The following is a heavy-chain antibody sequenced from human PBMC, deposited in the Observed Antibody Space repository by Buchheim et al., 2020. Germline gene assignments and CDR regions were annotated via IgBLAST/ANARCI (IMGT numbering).Heavy chain of an antibody. CDR3: ARDPYYYDSSGYYHFDY. CDR2: ISYDGSNK. Sequence: QVQLVESGGGVVQPGRSLRLSCAASGFTFSSYAMHWVRQAPGKGLEWVAVISYDGSNKYYADSVKGRFTISRDNSKNTLYLQMNSLRAEDTAVYYCARDPYYYDSSGYYHFDYWGQGTL. J-gene: IGHJ4*02. CDR1: GFTFSSYA. V-gene: IGHV3-30-3*01. D-gene: IGHD3-22*01.